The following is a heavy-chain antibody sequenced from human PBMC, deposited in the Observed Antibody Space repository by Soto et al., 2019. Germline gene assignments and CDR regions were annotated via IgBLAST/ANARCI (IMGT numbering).Heavy chain of an antibody. D-gene: IGHD6-13*01. J-gene: IGHJ3*02. CDR1: GYNFANYW. V-gene: IGHV5-51*01. Sequence: PGESLKISCKGSGYNFANYWIGWVRQMSGKGLEWMGMIFPGDSDTKNSPSLQGQITMSVDKSDSSAYLQWRSLKASDTAMYYCAAGYTTGLDAFDIWGQGTMVTVSS. CDR2: IFPGDSDT. CDR3: AAGYTTGLDAFDI.